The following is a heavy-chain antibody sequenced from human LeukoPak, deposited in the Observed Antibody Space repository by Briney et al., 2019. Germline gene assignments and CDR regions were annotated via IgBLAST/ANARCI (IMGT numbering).Heavy chain of an antibody. CDR2: IDSGGNT. CDR3: AKGGIGEAGSTDA. J-gene: IGHJ5*02. Sequence: PGVALRLSCAASGFTFRNYAITWVRQAPGKGLEWVSSIDSGGNTYYADSVRGRFTISRENSRNTLYLQMNSLRAEDTATYYCAKGGIGEAGSTDAWGQGTLVTVST. V-gene: IGHV3-23*01. CDR1: GFTFRNYA. D-gene: IGHD6-13*01.